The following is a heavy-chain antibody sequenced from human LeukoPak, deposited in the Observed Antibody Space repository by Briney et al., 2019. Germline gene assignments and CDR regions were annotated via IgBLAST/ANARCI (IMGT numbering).Heavy chain of an antibody. CDR2: ISSDGSST. Sequence: GGSLRLSCAASGFTFSSYWMHWVRQVLGKGLVWASRISSDGSSTSYADSVKGRFTVSRDDAKNTLYLQMNSLRAEDTAVYYCSRAANFWSGYFDYWGQGALVTVSP. CDR3: SRAANFWSGYFDY. D-gene: IGHD3-3*01. CDR1: GFTFSSYW. J-gene: IGHJ4*02. V-gene: IGHV3-74*01.